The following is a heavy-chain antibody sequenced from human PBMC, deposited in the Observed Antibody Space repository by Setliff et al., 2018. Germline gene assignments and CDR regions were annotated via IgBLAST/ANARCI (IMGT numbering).Heavy chain of an antibody. V-gene: IGHV3-48*01. Sequence: QPGGSLRLSCAASGFTFSTYSINWVRQAPGKGLEWIAYISSRSNTIYYADSVKGRFTISRGNAKNSLYLQLNSLRAEDTAVYYCARDREGDGNYYMDVWGKGTTVTVSS. D-gene: IGHD1-1*01. J-gene: IGHJ6*03. CDR1: GFTFSTYS. CDR2: ISSRSNTI. CDR3: ARDREGDGNYYMDV.